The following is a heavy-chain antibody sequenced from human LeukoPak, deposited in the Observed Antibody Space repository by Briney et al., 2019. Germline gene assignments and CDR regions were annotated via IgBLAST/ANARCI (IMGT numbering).Heavy chain of an antibody. CDR2: LSGSGDST. Sequence: GGSLRLSCAASGFTFSGYGMSWVRQAPGKGLEWVASLSGSGDSTYYADSVKGRFTISRDNSKNTLFLQMNSLRAEDTAVYYCARALRIYYYFDYWGQGTLVTVSS. CDR3: ARALRIYYYFDY. V-gene: IGHV3-23*01. CDR1: GFTFSGYG. D-gene: IGHD2-15*01. J-gene: IGHJ4*02.